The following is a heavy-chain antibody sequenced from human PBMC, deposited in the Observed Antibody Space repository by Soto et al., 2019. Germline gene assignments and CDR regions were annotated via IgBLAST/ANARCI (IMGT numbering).Heavy chain of an antibody. CDR3: ARAPPNDGWFDP. J-gene: IGHJ5*02. D-gene: IGHD1-1*01. V-gene: IGHV1-46*01. CDR2: MNPTDGST. CDR1: GFTFTNYY. Sequence: QVQLVQSGTEVKKPEASVKVSCKASGFTFTNYYMHWVRQAPGQGLEWMGIMNPTDGSTTYAQKFRGSVTITRDTSTSTVYLELSSLTSEDTAVLYCARAPPNDGWFDPWGQGTLVIVS.